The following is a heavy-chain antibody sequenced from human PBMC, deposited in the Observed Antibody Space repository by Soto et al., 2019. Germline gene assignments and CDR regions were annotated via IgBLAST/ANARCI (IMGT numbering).Heavy chain of an antibody. Sequence: PGGSLRLSCAASGFTFSSYAMSWVRQAPGKGLEWVSAISGSGGSTYYADSVKGRFTISRGNSKNTLYLQMNSLRAEDTAVYYCAKSGPYARYPTYYFDFWGQGTLVTVSS. J-gene: IGHJ4*02. CDR1: GFTFSSYA. CDR3: AKSGPYARYPTYYFDF. D-gene: IGHD2-2*01. CDR2: ISGSGGST. V-gene: IGHV3-23*01.